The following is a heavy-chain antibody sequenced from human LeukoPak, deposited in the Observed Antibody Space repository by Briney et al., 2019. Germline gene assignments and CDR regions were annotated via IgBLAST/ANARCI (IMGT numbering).Heavy chain of an antibody. CDR3: AKLATSDTGETY. CDR1: GYTFTINH. CDR2: INPSGDST. V-gene: IGHV1-46*01. J-gene: IGHJ4*02. Sequence: VASVKVSCKASGYTFTINHIHWVRQAPGQGLEWMGVINPSGDSTTYAQNFQGRATMTRDTSTSTVYMELRSLRSEDTAIYYCAKLATSDTGETYWGQGTLVTVSS. D-gene: IGHD3-16*01.